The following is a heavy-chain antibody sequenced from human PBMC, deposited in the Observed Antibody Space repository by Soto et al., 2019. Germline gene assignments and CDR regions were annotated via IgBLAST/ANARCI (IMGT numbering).Heavy chain of an antibody. V-gene: IGHV4-39*01. CDR3: ARANGTYSFY. CDR2: IHYSGRI. J-gene: IGHJ4*02. Sequence: SETLSLTCSVSGGSISSSSYYWAWIRQPPGKGLQWIGSIHYSGRIYYHPSLRSRVTISVDTSKNQFSLNLSSATAVDTALYYCARANGTYSFYWGQGTLVTVSS. CDR1: GGSISSSSYY. D-gene: IGHD1-26*01.